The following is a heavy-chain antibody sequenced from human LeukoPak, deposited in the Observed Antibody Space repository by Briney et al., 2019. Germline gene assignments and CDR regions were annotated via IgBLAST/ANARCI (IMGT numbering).Heavy chain of an antibody. CDR2: INPNSGGA. CDR1: GYTFSDYY. CDR3: ARVGILHVFDN. D-gene: IGHD3-9*01. Sequence: ASVKVSCKASGYTFSDYYMHWVRQAPGQGLEWMGWINPNSGGANYAQKFQGRVTMTRDTSISTAYMELSSLNSDDSAVYYCARVGILHVFDNWGQGTMVTVSS. J-gene: IGHJ3*02. V-gene: IGHV1-2*02.